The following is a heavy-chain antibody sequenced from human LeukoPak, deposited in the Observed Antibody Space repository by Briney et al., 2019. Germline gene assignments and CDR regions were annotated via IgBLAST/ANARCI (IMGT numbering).Heavy chain of an antibody. J-gene: IGHJ4*02. V-gene: IGHV1-2*02. CDR1: GYTFTDYY. CDR2: INPNSGGT. Sequence: ASVKVSCKASGYTFTDYYMHWVRQAPGQGLEWMGWINPNSGGTNYAQKFQGRVTMTRDTSISTAYMELSRLRSDDTAVYYCARRPGLRIAAAGRPFDYWGQGTLVTVSS. D-gene: IGHD6-13*01. CDR3: ARRPGLRIAAAGRPFDY.